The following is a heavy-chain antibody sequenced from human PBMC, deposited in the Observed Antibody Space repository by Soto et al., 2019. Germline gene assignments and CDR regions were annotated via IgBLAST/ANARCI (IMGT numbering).Heavy chain of an antibody. CDR3: ARTYGDYVFDY. CDR1: VGSISSYY. V-gene: IGHV4-59*08. Sequence: SETLSLTCTVSVGSISSYYWSWIRQPPGKGLEWIGYIYYSGSTNYNPSLKSRVTISVDTSKNQFSLKLSSVTAADTAVYYCARTYGDYVFDYWGQGTLVTVSS. J-gene: IGHJ4*02. CDR2: IYYSGST. D-gene: IGHD4-17*01.